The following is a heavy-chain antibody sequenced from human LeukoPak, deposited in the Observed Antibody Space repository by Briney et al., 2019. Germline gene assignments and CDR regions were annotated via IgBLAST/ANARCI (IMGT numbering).Heavy chain of an antibody. CDR2: IYPGGSDT. V-gene: IGHV5-51*01. Sequence: GESLKISCKVSGCSFASYWIAWVRLMPGKGLEWMGIIYPGGSDTRYSPSFQGQVTISADKSISTAYLQWNSLKASDTAMYYCARLGFNRDPRAFDIWGQGTMVTVSS. J-gene: IGHJ3*02. CDR3: ARLGFNRDPRAFDI. D-gene: IGHD1-14*01. CDR1: GCSFASYW.